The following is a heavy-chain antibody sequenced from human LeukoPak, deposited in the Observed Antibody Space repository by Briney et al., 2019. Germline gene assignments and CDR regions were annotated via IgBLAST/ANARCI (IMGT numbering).Heavy chain of an antibody. J-gene: IGHJ6*02. CDR1: GFTFSSYS. V-gene: IGHV3-21*01. D-gene: IGHD2-15*01. Sequence: GGSLRLSCAASGFTFSSYSMNWVRQAPGKGLEWVSSISSSSSYIYYADSVKGRFTISRDNAKNSLYLQMNSLRAEDTAVYYCARDGGYCSGGSCPYYYGMDVWGQGTTVTVSS. CDR2: ISSSSSYI. CDR3: ARDGGYCSGGSCPYYYGMDV.